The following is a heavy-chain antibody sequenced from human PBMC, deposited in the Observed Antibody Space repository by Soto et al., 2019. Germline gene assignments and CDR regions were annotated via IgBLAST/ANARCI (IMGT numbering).Heavy chain of an antibody. Sequence: PSETLSLTCTVSGGSISSGGYYWSWIRQHPGKGLEWIGYIYYSGSTYYNPSLKSRVTISVDTSKNQFSLKLSSVTAADTAVYYCARVLLGSYFGRFDPWGQGTLVTVS. CDR1: GGSISSGGYY. V-gene: IGHV4-31*03. CDR2: IYYSGST. CDR3: ARVLLGSYFGRFDP. D-gene: IGHD1-26*01. J-gene: IGHJ5*02.